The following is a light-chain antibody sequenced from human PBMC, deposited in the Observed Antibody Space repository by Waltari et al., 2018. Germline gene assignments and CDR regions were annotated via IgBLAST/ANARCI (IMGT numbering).Light chain of an antibody. Sequence: DIQMTQSPSTLSTSVGDRVSITCRASQSIDSWLVWYQQKPGKAPKLLIYKASSLESGVPSRFSGSGSGTEFTLTISSLQPDDSATYYCQQYKSYPFTFCQGTKLEIK. CDR2: KAS. CDR3: QQYKSYPFT. J-gene: IGKJ2*01. V-gene: IGKV1-5*03. CDR1: QSIDSW.